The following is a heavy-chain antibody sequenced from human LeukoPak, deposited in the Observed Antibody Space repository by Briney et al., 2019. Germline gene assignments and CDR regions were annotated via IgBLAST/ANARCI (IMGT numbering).Heavy chain of an antibody. Sequence: SETLSPTCAVSGYSISNGYYWVWIRPPPGRGLEWIGSLYHSDSAYYNTSLRRRVSMSVDTSKNQFSLTLSFVTAADTAVYYCARQHDSYYYYYIDVWGSGTTVTVSS. CDR2: LYHSDSA. V-gene: IGHV4-38-2*01. J-gene: IGHJ6*03. CDR1: GYSISNGYY. CDR3: ARQHDSYYYYYIDV.